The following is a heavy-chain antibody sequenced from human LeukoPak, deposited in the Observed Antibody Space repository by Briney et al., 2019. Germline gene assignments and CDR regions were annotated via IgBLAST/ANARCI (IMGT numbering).Heavy chain of an antibody. CDR1: GFTFSGYW. V-gene: IGHV3-7*01. D-gene: IGHD3-10*01. Sequence: GGSLRLSCAASGFTFSGYWMSWVRQAPGKGLEWVANIKQDGSEKYYVDSVKGRFTISRDNAKNSLYLQMNSLRAEDTAVYYCARGNLLLWFGEGAFDIWGQGTMVTVSS. J-gene: IGHJ3*02. CDR3: ARGNLLLWFGEGAFDI. CDR2: IKQDGSEK.